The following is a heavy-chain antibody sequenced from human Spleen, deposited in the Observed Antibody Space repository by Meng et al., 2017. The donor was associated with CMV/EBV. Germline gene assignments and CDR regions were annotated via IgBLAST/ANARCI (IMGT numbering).Heavy chain of an antibody. CDR1: GFTVSSNY. CDR3: AKSNWFDP. J-gene: IGHJ5*02. CDR2: IYSGGST. Sequence: GGSLRLSCAASGFTVSSNYMSWVRQAPGKGLEWVSVIYSGGSTYYADSVRGRCTISRDNSNNTLYLQMNSLRAEDTAVYYCAKSNWFDPWGQGTLVTVSS. V-gene: IGHV3-66*01.